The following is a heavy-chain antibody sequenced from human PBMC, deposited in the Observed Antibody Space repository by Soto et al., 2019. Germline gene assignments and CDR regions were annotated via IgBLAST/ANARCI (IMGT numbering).Heavy chain of an antibody. CDR3: ARVDTAMVGYYYYYGMDV. V-gene: IGHV1-69*13. CDR2: IIPIFGTA. Sequence: SVKASCKASGGAFSSYAMSWARQAPGQGLEWMGGIIPIFGTANYAQKFQGRVTITADESTSTAYMELSSLRSEDTAVYYCARVDTAMVGYYYYYGMDVWGQGTTVTGSS. CDR1: GGAFSSYA. J-gene: IGHJ6*02. D-gene: IGHD5-18*01.